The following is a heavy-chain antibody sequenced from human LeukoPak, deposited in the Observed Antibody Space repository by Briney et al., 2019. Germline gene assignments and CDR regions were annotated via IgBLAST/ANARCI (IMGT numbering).Heavy chain of an antibody. D-gene: IGHD6-13*01. CDR1: GGTFSSYA. CDR3: AKVDTQYSSSWYWGYHHDAFDI. Sequence: SVKVSCKASGGTFSSYAISWVRQAPGQGLEWMGRIIPILGIANYAQKFQGRVTITADKSTSTAYMELSSLRSEDTAVYYCAKVDTQYSSSWYWGYHHDAFDIWGQGTMVTVSS. J-gene: IGHJ3*02. V-gene: IGHV1-69*04. CDR2: IIPILGIA.